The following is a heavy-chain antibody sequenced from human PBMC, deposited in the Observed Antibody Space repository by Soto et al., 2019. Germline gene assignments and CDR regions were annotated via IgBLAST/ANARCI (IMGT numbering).Heavy chain of an antibody. J-gene: IGHJ5*02. CDR1: GGSISSGGYY. V-gene: IGHV4-31*03. D-gene: IGHD3-10*01. CDR3: ARMVRGVIPNWFDP. Sequence: QVQLQESGPGLVKPSQTLSLTCTVSGGSISSGGYYWSWIRQHPGKGLEWIGYIYYSGSTYYNPSLKSRFTISVDTSKNQFSLKLSSVTAADTAVYYCARMVRGVIPNWFDPWGQGTLVTVSS. CDR2: IYYSGST.